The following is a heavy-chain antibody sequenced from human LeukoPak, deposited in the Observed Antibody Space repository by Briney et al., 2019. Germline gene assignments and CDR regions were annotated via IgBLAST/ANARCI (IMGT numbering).Heavy chain of an antibody. CDR1: GGSFSGYY. CDR2: INHSGST. V-gene: IGHV4-34*01. D-gene: IGHD4-17*01. J-gene: IGHJ4*02. Sequence: SETLSLTCAVYGGSFSGYYWSWIRQPPGKGLEWIGEINHSGSTNYNPSLKSRVTISVDTSKNQFSLKLSSVTAADTAVYYCANLYGVHGDYWGQGTLVTVSS. CDR3: ANLYGVHGDY.